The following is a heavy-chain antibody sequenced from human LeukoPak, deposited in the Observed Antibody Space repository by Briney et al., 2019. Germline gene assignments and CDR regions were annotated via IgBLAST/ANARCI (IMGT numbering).Heavy chain of an antibody. CDR1: GFTFSGYE. J-gene: IGHJ4*02. CDR2: ISRSGTII. Sequence: GGSLRLSCAASGFTFSGYEMNWVRQAPGKGLEWVSYISRSGTIISYADSVKGRFTISRDNAKNSPYLQMNSLRAEDTAVYYCARERDDYYFDYWGQGTLVTVSS. D-gene: IGHD3-3*01. CDR3: ARERDDYYFDY. V-gene: IGHV3-48*03.